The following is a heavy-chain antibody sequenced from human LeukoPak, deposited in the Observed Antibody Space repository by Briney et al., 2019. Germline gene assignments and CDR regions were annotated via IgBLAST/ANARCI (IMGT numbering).Heavy chain of an antibody. Sequence: SETLSLTCTVSGGSISSSSYYWGWIRQPPGKGLEWIGSIYYSGSTYYNPSLKSRFTISVDTSKNQFSLKPSSVTAADTAVYYCARVGELLSDYWGQGTRVTVSS. V-gene: IGHV4-39*07. CDR1: GGSISSSSYY. D-gene: IGHD1-26*01. CDR3: ARVGELLSDY. CDR2: IYYSGST. J-gene: IGHJ4*02.